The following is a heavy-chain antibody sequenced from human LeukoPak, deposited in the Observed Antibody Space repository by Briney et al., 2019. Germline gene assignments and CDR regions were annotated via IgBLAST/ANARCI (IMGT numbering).Heavy chain of an antibody. Sequence: ASVKVSCKASGYTFTGYYMHWLRQAPGQGLEWMGWVNPNSGGTDLAQKFQGRVTMTRDTSISTAYMELSSLRAEDTAVYYCARDRGGDIVVVPAASFDYWGQGTLVTVSS. J-gene: IGHJ4*02. CDR2: VNPNSGGT. D-gene: IGHD2-2*01. CDR3: ARDRGGDIVVVPAASFDY. CDR1: GYTFTGYY. V-gene: IGHV1-2*02.